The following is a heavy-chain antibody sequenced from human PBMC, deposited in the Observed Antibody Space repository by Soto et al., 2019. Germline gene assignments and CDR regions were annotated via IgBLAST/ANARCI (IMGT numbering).Heavy chain of an antibody. Sequence: TSETLSLTCTVSGGSISSYYWSWIRQPPGKGLEWIGYIYYSGSTNYNPSLKSRVTISVDTSKNQFSLKLSSVTAADTAVYYCARAGRYGDYAFDIWGQGTMVTVSS. CDR2: IYYSGST. J-gene: IGHJ3*02. CDR3: ARAGRYGDYAFDI. CDR1: GGSISSYY. V-gene: IGHV4-59*01. D-gene: IGHD4-17*01.